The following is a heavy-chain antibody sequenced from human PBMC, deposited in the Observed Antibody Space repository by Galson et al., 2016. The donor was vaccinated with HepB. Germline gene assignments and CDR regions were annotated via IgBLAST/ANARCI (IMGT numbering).Heavy chain of an antibody. D-gene: IGHD4-23*01. J-gene: IGHJ5*02. CDR1: GFAFSSHW. V-gene: IGHV3-74*01. CDR3: VRDHSVVPTTAYNWFDP. Sequence: SLRLSCAASGFAFSSHWMHWVRQDLGKGLVWVSRINSDGTISNYADSVKGRFTISRDNAKNTLYLQMNSLRAEDTAVYFCVRDHSVVPTTAYNWFDPWGRGTLFTVCS. CDR2: INSDGTIS.